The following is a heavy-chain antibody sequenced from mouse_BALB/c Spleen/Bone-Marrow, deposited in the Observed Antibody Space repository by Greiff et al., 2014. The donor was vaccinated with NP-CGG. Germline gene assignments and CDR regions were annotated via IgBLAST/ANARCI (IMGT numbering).Heavy chain of an antibody. V-gene: IGHV1-14*01. CDR3: ARGGYYGTSLYWYFDV. J-gene: IGHJ1*01. Sequence: VPLKQSGPELVKPGASVKMSCKASGYTFTSYVIHWVKQKPGQGLEWIGYINPYNDGTKYNEKFKGKATLTSDKSSSTAYMELSSLTSEDSAVYYCARGGYYGTSLYWYFDVWGAGTTVTVSS. CDR1: GYTFTSYV. D-gene: IGHD1-1*01. CDR2: INPYNDGT.